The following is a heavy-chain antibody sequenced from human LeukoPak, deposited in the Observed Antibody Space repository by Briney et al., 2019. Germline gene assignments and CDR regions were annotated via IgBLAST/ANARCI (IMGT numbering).Heavy chain of an antibody. J-gene: IGHJ3*01. Sequence: GELLKICCKGSGYTFTSYWICCGRQMPGKGLECMGIIFTGDSNTSYSPSFQGQVTISAHKSISTAYLQWNSMKASDTAMYYCARRAHDYIWGSNSYDVFDLWGQGTMVTVSS. V-gene: IGHV5-51*01. CDR3: ARRAHDYIWGSNSYDVFDL. CDR1: GYTFTSYW. CDR2: IFTGDSNT. D-gene: IGHD3-16*01.